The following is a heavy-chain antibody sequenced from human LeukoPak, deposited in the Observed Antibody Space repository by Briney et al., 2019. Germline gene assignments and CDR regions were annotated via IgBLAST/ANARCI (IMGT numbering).Heavy chain of an antibody. CDR1: GGSISSHH. V-gene: IGHV4-59*08. J-gene: IGHJ4*02. D-gene: IGHD3-9*01. CDR3: ARTVFLAGWHFDF. CDR2: IYYSGNT. Sequence: PSETPSLTCTVSGGSISSHHWSWIRQPPGKGLEWIGYIYYSGNTNYNPSLKSRVTISIDTSKNRFSLELSSVTAADTVVYYCARTVFLAGWHFDFWGQGTLVTVSS.